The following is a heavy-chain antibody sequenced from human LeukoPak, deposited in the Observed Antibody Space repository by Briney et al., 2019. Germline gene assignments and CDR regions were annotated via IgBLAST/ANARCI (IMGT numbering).Heavy chain of an antibody. CDR2: ISSSSSYT. CDR3: ARGVPAAMMYGMYV. CDR1: GFTFSDYY. D-gene: IGHD2-2*01. J-gene: IGHJ6*04. Sequence: GGSLRLSCAASGFTFSDYYMIWIRQAPGKGLEWVSYISSSSSYTNYADSVKGRFTISRDNAKNSLYLQMNSLRAEDTAVYYCARGVPAAMMYGMYVWGKGTTVTVSS. V-gene: IGHV3-11*06.